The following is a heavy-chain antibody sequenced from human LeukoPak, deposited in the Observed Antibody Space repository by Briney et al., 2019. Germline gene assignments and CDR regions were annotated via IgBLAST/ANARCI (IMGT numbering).Heavy chain of an antibody. CDR1: GGSFSGYY. D-gene: IGHD2-21*01. CDR2: INRSGST. Sequence: SETLSLTCAIYGGSFSGYYWSWIRQPPGKGLEWIGEINRSGSTNYNPSLKSRVTISVDKSKNQFSLKLSSVTAADTAVYYCASFAYCGGDCLSLNAFDIWGQGTMVTVSS. CDR3: ASFAYCGGDCLSLNAFDI. V-gene: IGHV4-34*01. J-gene: IGHJ3*02.